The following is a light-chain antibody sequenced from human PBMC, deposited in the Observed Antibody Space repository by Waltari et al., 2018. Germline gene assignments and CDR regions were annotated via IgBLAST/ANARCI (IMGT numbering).Light chain of an antibody. CDR1: SRDVGGYNN. CDR2: GVD. Sequence: QSALTQPPSASGSPGQSVTISCTGSSRDVGGYNNVSWYQQHPGKAPKRMIYGVDKRPSGVPDRFSGSKSGNTASLTVSGLQAEDEADYFCASYASTRKVFGGGTKLTVL. J-gene: IGLJ3*02. V-gene: IGLV2-8*01. CDR3: ASYASTRKV.